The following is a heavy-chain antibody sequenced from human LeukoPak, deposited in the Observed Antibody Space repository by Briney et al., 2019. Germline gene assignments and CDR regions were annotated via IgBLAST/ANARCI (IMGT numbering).Heavy chain of an antibody. CDR3: ARDRCSGGSCPYNWFDP. CDR2: IYYSGST. Sequence: SDTLSLTCTVSGGSISSYYWSWIRQPPGKGLEWIGYIYYSGSTNYNPSLKSRATISVDTSKNQFSLKLSSVTAADTAVYYCARDRCSGGSCPYNWFDPWGQGTLVTVSS. D-gene: IGHD2-15*01. CDR1: GGSISSYY. J-gene: IGHJ5*02. V-gene: IGHV4-59*01.